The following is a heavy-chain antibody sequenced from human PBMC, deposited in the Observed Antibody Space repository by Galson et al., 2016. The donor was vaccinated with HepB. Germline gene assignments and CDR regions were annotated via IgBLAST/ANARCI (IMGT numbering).Heavy chain of an antibody. J-gene: IGHJ5*01. CDR2: IIPLLGVT. V-gene: IGHV1-69*04. D-gene: IGHD1-14*01. CDR1: GGTFNNYV. Sequence: SVKVSCKASGGTFNNYVISWVRQAPGQGLEWMGRIIPLLGVTNYALKFQGRLIITADKSTATAYMDLSGLRSEDTAVYFCPVVSPAELVFTPSPPHDWVDFWGQGTLVTVSS. CDR3: PVVSPAELVFTPSPPHDWVDF.